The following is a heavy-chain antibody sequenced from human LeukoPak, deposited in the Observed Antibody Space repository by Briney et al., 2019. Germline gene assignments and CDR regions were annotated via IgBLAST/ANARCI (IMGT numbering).Heavy chain of an antibody. D-gene: IGHD2-15*01. J-gene: IGHJ4*02. CDR2: IYYSGGT. Sequence: SETLSLTCTVSGGSISSSGFYWGWIRKPPGKGLEWIGTIYYSGGTYYNPSLKSRVTISVDTSKNQFSLKLSSVTAADTAVYFCARAYFSSSSCYFDYWGQGTLVTAS. CDR1: GGSISSSGFY. CDR3: ARAYFSSSSCYFDY. V-gene: IGHV4-39*01.